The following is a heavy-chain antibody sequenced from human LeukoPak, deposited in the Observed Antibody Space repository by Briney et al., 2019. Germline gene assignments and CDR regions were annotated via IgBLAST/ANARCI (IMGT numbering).Heavy chain of an antibody. Sequence: ASVKVSCKASGYTFTSYGISWVRQAPGQGLEWMGWISGYNGNTNYAQKLQGRVTMTTDTSTSTAYMELRSLRSDDTAVYYCARDLGDSSGYYFFDYWGQGTLVTVSS. V-gene: IGHV1-18*01. CDR2: ISGYNGNT. D-gene: IGHD3-22*01. J-gene: IGHJ4*02. CDR3: ARDLGDSSGYYFFDY. CDR1: GYTFTSYG.